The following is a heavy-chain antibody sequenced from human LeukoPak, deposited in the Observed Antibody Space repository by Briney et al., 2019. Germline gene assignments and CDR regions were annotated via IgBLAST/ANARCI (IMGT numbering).Heavy chain of an antibody. CDR2: ISGSGGST. V-gene: IGHV3-23*01. J-gene: IGHJ4*02. CDR1: GFTFDDYG. CDR3: AKDWGYYDSSGYYFDY. Sequence: GGSLRLSCAASGFTFDDYGMSWVRQAPGKGLEWVSAISGSGGSTYYADSVKGRFTISRDNSKNTLYLQMNSLRAEDTAVYYCAKDWGYYDSSGYYFDYWGQGTLVTVSS. D-gene: IGHD3-22*01.